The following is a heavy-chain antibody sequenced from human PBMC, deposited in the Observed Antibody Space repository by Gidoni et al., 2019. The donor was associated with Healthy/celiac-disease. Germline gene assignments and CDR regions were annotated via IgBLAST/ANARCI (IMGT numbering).Heavy chain of an antibody. D-gene: IGHD3-10*01. CDR1: GYTFTGYY. CDR2: INPNRGGT. J-gene: IGHJ4*02. CDR3: ARDRGSGILPGY. V-gene: IGHV1-2*02. Sequence: QVQLVQSGAEVKKPGASGKVSCKASGYTFTGYYMHWVRQAPGHGLEWMGWINPNRGGTNYSQKFQGRVTMTRDTSISTAYMELSRLRSDDTAVYYCARDRGSGILPGYWGQGTLVTVSS.